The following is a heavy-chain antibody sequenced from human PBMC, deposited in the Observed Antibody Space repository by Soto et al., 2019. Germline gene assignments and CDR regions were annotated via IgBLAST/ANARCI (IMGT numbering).Heavy chain of an antibody. CDR3: AKSSGGAAADYFEY. CDR1: GFTFSSHA. Sequence: EVQLLESGGGLAQPGGSLRLSCVVSGFTFSSHAMSWVRQAPGKGLEWLSTISGSGGSTYYADSVKGRFTISRDNSKNTLDLQMNNLRVEDTAVYYCAKSSGGAAADYFEYWGQGTLVTVSS. D-gene: IGHD6-13*01. CDR2: ISGSGGST. V-gene: IGHV3-23*01. J-gene: IGHJ4*02.